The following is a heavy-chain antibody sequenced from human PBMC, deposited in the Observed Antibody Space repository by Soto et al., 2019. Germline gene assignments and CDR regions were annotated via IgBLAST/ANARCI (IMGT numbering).Heavy chain of an antibody. V-gene: IGHV1-18*01. Sequence: QVQLVQSGAEVKKPGASVKVSCKASGYTFTSYGISWVRQAPGQGLEWMGWISAYNGNTNYAQKLQGRVTMTTDTSTSTADMVLRSLRSDDTAVYYCARDLGEYSSGWVGGTYYYYYGMDVWGQGTTVTVSS. CDR1: GYTFTSYG. CDR2: ISAYNGNT. CDR3: ARDLGEYSSGWVGGTYYYYYGMDV. D-gene: IGHD6-19*01. J-gene: IGHJ6*02.